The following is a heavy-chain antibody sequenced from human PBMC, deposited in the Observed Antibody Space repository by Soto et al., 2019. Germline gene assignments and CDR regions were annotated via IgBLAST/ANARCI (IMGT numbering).Heavy chain of an antibody. CDR2: IYPGDSDT. D-gene: IGHD2-21*02. Sequence: PGESLKISCKGSGYGFTSYWIGWVRQMPGKGLEWMGIIYPGDSDTRYSPSFQGQVTISADKSISTAYLQWSSLKASDTAMYYCASPAPGVVVTAPDAFDIWGQGTMVTVSS. CDR3: ASPAPGVVVTAPDAFDI. CDR1: GYGFTSYW. J-gene: IGHJ3*02. V-gene: IGHV5-51*01.